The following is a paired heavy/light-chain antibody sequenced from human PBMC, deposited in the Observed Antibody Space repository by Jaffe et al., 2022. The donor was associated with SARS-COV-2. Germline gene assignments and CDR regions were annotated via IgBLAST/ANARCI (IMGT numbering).Heavy chain of an antibody. CDR1: GFTFSSQA. J-gene: IGHJ4*02. CDR2: ISGSGQYT. Sequence: EMQLLEFGGELVLPGGSLRLSCGASGFTFSSQAMSWVRQAPGQGLEWVSAISGSGQYTYYADSVKGRFTISRDNSKNTVYLQMNSLRVEDTAIYYCVRRFPRGAGGLFRLFRADYFDSWGQGTLVTVSS. V-gene: IGHV3-23*01. D-gene: IGHD3-9*01. CDR3: VRRFPRGAGGLFRLFRADYFDS.
Light chain of an antibody. CDR3: SSYKDGDTVI. V-gene: IGLV2-8*01. CDR1: SSDVGGHDY. Sequence: QSALTQPPSASGSPGQSVTISCTGTSSDVGGHDYVSWYQQHPGKAPKLLIFEVSKWPSGVPDRFSGSKSGNTASLTVSGLQAEDEADYYCSSYKDGDTVIFGGGTKLTVL. CDR2: EVS. J-gene: IGLJ2*01.